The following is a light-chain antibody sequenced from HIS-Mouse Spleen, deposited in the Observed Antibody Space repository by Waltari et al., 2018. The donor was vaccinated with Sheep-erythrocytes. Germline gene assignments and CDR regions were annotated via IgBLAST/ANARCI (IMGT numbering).Light chain of an antibody. Sequence: QSALTQPRPVSGSPGQSVTIPCTGPSSDVGGYNYFLWYQQNPGKAPKLMIYDVSKRPSGVPDRFSGSKSGNTASLTISGLQAEDEADYYCCSYAGSYTWVFGGGTKLTVL. CDR2: DVS. J-gene: IGLJ3*02. V-gene: IGLV2-11*01. CDR1: SSDVGGYNY. CDR3: CSYAGSYTWV.